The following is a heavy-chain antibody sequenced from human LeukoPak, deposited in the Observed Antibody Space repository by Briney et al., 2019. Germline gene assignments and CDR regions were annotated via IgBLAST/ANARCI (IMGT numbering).Heavy chain of an antibody. V-gene: IGHV4-4*07. CDR3: ARDRPGYCSSTSCYAILY. Sequence: SETLSLTCTVSGGSISSYYWSWIRQPAGKGLEWIGRIYTSGSTNYNPSLKSRVTMSVDTSKNQFSLKLSFVTAADTAVYYCARDRPGYCSSTSCYAILYWGQGTLVTVSS. CDR1: GGSISSYY. CDR2: IYTSGST. J-gene: IGHJ4*02. D-gene: IGHD2-2*01.